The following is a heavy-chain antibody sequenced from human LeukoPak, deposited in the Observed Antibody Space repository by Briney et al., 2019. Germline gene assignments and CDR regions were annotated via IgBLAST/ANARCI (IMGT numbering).Heavy chain of an antibody. J-gene: IGHJ6*03. CDR2: IYTSGST. CDR3: ARQPYYYDSSGYYYYYMDV. Sequence: PSETLSLTCTVSGGSISSYYWSWIRQPAGKGLEWIGRIYTSGSTNYNPSLKSRVTISVDTSKNQFSLKLSSVTAADTAVYYCARQPYYYDSSGYYYYYMDVWGKGTTVTVSS. V-gene: IGHV4-4*07. D-gene: IGHD3-22*01. CDR1: GGSISSYY.